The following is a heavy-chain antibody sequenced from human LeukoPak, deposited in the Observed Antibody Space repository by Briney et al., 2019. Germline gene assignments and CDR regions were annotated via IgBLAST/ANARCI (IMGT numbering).Heavy chain of an antibody. Sequence: SETLSLTCTVSGGSISSSSYYWGWIRQPPGKGLEWIGSIYYSGSTYYNPSLKSRVTISVDTSKNQFSLKLSSVTAADTAVYYCVRPYSSWYYYFDYWGQGTLVTVSS. CDR3: VRPYSSWYYYFDY. CDR2: IYYSGST. J-gene: IGHJ4*02. CDR1: GGSISSSSYY. D-gene: IGHD6-13*01. V-gene: IGHV4-39*01.